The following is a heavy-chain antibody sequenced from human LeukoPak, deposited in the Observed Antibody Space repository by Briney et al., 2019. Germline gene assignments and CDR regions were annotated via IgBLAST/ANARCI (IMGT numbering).Heavy chain of an antibody. CDR3: ARGSSEWDLDPRNH. Sequence: GASVKVSCKASGYSFIGYGINWVRQAPGQGLEWMGWVSAYNGNTNSAQKFQGRVTMTTDTSTTTAYFELRRLRSDDTAVYYCARGSSEWDLDPRNHWGQGTLVTVSS. CDR2: VSAYNGNT. CDR1: GYSFIGYG. J-gene: IGHJ4*02. V-gene: IGHV1-18*01. D-gene: IGHD1-26*01.